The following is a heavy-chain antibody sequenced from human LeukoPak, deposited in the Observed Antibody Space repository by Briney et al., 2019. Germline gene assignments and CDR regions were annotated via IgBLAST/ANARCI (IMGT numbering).Heavy chain of an antibody. Sequence: SETLSLTCTVSGGSISSGSYYWSWIRQPAGKGLEWIGRIYTSGSTNYNPSLKSRVTISVDTSKNQFSLKLSSVTAADTAVYYCARVSVLIRGDCYPGCWFDPWGQGTLVTVSS. J-gene: IGHJ5*02. CDR1: GGSISSGSYY. D-gene: IGHD2-21*02. V-gene: IGHV4-61*02. CDR3: ARVSVLIRGDCYPGCWFDP. CDR2: IYTSGST.